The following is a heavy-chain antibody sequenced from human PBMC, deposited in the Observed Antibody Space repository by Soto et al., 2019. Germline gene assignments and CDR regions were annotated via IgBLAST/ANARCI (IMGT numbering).Heavy chain of an antibody. D-gene: IGHD2-15*01. CDR3: ARVIFTSCGGICYHAEGFDT. J-gene: IGHJ5*02. CDR2: VYYTRNT. Sequence: QVLLQESGPELVKPSETLSLICNVSGCSVSSGYWTWIRQPPGKGLEWIGYVYYTRNTNYNPSLRSRVSISVDSSKNPLSLKMTSVTAADTAVYYCARVIFTSCGGICYHAEGFDTWGQGTLVTVSS. V-gene: IGHV4-59*02. CDR1: GCSVSSGY.